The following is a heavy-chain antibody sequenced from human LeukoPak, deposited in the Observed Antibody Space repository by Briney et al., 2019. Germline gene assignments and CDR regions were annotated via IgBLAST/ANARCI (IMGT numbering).Heavy chain of an antibody. Sequence: GGSLRLSCAASGFIFRNYGMHWVRQAPGKGLEWVAVIWSDGSNKDYGDSVKGRFTISRDNSKNTLYLQMNSLRAEDTAVYYCAKEMATISDDYFDYWGQGTLVTVSS. J-gene: IGHJ4*02. V-gene: IGHV3-30*02. D-gene: IGHD5-24*01. CDR1: GFIFRNYG. CDR3: AKEMATISDDYFDY. CDR2: IWSDGSNK.